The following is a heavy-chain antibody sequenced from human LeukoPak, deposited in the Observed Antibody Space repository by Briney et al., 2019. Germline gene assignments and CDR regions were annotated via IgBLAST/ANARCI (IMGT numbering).Heavy chain of an antibody. CDR1: GGTFSSYA. D-gene: IGHD2-15*01. V-gene: IGHV1-69*05. CDR3: ARDRGYCSGGSRYRKILSYYYYMDV. CDR2: IIPIFGTA. J-gene: IGHJ6*03. Sequence: ASVKVSCKASGGTFSSYAISWVRQAPGQGLEWMGGIIPIFGTANYAQKFQGRVTITTDESTSTAYMELSSLRSEDTAVYYCARDRGYCSGGSRYRKILSYYYYMDVWGKGTTVTVSS.